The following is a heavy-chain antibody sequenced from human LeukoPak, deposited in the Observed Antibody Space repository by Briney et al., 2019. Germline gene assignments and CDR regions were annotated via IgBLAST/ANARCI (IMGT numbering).Heavy chain of an antibody. Sequence: GGSLRLSCAASGFTFSSYAMSWVRQAPGKGLEWVSAISGSGGSTYYADSVKGRFTISRDNSKNTLYLQMNSLRAEDTAVYYCAKDGTNSGYDLRGDYFDYWGQGTLVTVSS. CDR3: AKDGTNSGYDLRGDYFDY. V-gene: IGHV3-23*01. J-gene: IGHJ4*02. D-gene: IGHD5-12*01. CDR2: ISGSGGST. CDR1: GFTFSSYA.